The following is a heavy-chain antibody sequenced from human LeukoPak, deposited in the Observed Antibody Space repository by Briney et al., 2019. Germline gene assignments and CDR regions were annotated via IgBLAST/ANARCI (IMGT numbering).Heavy chain of an antibody. CDR2: IYSTGDT. D-gene: IGHD3-22*01. Sequence: SETLSLTCTVSGASINNYYWSWVRQPPLKGLEWVGYIYSTGDTSYNPSLESRVSISMDTSKNHFSLQIASVTAADTAVYYCARGSRVYDRSGFHTWHDYWGHGTLVTVSS. CDR3: ARGSRVYDRSGFHTWHDY. V-gene: IGHV4-59*01. J-gene: IGHJ4*03. CDR1: GASINNYY.